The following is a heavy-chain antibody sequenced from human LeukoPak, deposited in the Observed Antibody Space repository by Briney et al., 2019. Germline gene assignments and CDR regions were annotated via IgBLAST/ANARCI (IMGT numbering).Heavy chain of an antibody. J-gene: IGHJ4*02. D-gene: IGHD4-23*01. CDR3: ARVYYGGSLDY. CDR2: ISSSSSDI. V-gene: IGHV3-21*01. Sequence: PGGSLRLSCTASGFTFSSYTMNWLRQAPGKGLEWVSLISSSSSDIYYADSVKGRFTISRDNANNSLYLQMSSLRADDTAVYYCARVYYGGSLDYWGQGTLVTVSS. CDR1: GFTFSSYT.